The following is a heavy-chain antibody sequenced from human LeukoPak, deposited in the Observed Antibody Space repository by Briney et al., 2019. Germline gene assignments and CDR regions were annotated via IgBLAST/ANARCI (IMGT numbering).Heavy chain of an antibody. J-gene: IGHJ4*02. CDR3: ARGGWTTVTNIDY. Sequence: ASVKVSCKASGYTFTSYGFSWVRQPPGQGLEGMGWISSYNGYTNYAQKLQGRVTMTTDTSTSTAYMELRSLRSDDTAVYYCARGGWTTVTNIDYWGQGTLVSVSS. CDR1: GYTFTSYG. V-gene: IGHV1-18*01. D-gene: IGHD4-17*01. CDR2: ISSYNGYT.